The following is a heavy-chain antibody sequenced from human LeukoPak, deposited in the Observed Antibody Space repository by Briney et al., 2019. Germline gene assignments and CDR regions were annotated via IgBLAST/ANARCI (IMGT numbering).Heavy chain of an antibody. CDR3: ARDRAAWFVDY. J-gene: IGHJ4*02. CDR2: ITTSSTYI. V-gene: IGHV3-21*01. Sequence: GGSLRLSCAASGFTFSSYSMSWVRQAPGKGLEWVSSITTSSTYISYADSVKGRFTISRDNAKNSLYLQMNSLRAEDTAVYYCARDRAAWFVDYWGQGTLVTVSS. D-gene: IGHD3-10*01. CDR1: GFTFSSYS.